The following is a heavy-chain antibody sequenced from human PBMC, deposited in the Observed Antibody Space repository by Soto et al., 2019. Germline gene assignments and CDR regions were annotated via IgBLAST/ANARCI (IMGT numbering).Heavy chain of an antibody. J-gene: IGHJ4*02. CDR2: IYSGGIT. D-gene: IGHD3-16*02. V-gene: IGHV3-66*01. CDR1: GFNVSTKY. Sequence: GGSLRLSCVGSGFNVSTKYMSWVRQPPGKGLEWVSIIYSGGITYYADSVKGRFTISRDTSKNTLYLQMKSLRAEDTAVYYCGRVTQFNIVDYWGPGTLVTVSS. CDR3: GRVTQFNIVDY.